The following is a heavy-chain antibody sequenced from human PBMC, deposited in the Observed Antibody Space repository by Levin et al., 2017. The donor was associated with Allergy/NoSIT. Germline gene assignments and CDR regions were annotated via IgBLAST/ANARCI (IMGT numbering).Heavy chain of an antibody. CDR1: GYTFTGYY. D-gene: IGHD3-9*01. J-gene: IGHJ4*02. Sequence: GGSLRLSCKASGYTFTGYYMHWVRQAPGQGLEWMGWINPNSGGTNYAQKFQGWVTMTRDTSISTAYMELSRLRSDDTAVYYCARDFEGYFDYWGQGTLVTVSS. CDR2: INPNSGGT. CDR3: ARDFEGYFDY. V-gene: IGHV1-2*04.